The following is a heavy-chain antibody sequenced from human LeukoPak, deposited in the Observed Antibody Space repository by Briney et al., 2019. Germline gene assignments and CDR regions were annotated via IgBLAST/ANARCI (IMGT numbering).Heavy chain of an antibody. V-gene: IGHV1-46*01. Sequence: ASVKVSCKASGYTFTSYYMHWVRQAPGRGLEWMGIINPSGGSTSYAQKFQGRVTMTRDTSKNQFSLKLSSVTAADTAVYYCARPRRDGYRSFDYWGQGTLVTVSS. CDR3: ARPRRDGYRSFDY. J-gene: IGHJ4*02. CDR1: GYTFTSYY. CDR2: INPSGGST. D-gene: IGHD5-24*01.